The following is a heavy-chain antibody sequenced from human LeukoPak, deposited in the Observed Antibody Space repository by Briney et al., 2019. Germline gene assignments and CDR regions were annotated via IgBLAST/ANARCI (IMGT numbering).Heavy chain of an antibody. V-gene: IGHV3-7*01. D-gene: IGHD3-9*01. CDR2: IKQDGSEK. J-gene: IGHJ3*02. Sequence: PGGSLRLSCAASGFTFSSYWMSWVRQAPGKGLEWVASIKQDGSEKYYVDSVKGRFTISRDNAKNSLYLQMNSLRAEDTAVYYCARDESYYDILTGYYWFSDAFDIWGQGTMVTVSS. CDR3: ARDESYYDILTGYYWFSDAFDI. CDR1: GFTFSSYW.